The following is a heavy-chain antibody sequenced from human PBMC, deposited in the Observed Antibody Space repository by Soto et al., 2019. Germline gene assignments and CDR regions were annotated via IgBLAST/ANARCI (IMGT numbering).Heavy chain of an antibody. CDR1: GYSSSNYY. D-gene: IGHD2-21*02. V-gene: IGHV1-46*01. Sequence: QVQVVQSGAEVKEPGASVKVSCKASGYSSSNYYTHWVRQAPGHGLEWMGIVNPNGESTNYAQRFQGRVALTRDTSTNTDYMELSRLTSDDTAIYFCASVTTIWSNWGQGTLVTVSS. CDR3: ASVTTIWSN. CDR2: VNPNGEST. J-gene: IGHJ4*02.